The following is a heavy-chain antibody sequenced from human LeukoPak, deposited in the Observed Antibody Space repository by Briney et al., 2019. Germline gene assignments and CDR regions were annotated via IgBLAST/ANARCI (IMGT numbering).Heavy chain of an antibody. D-gene: IGHD3-22*01. Sequence: GGSLRLSCAASGFTFRSYAMNWVRQAPGKGLEWVSVISGSGSSTYYADSVKGRCTISRDNLKNVLYLQMNSLKVEDTALYYCARGLFLSGYLDAFDIWGQGTVVTVSS. V-gene: IGHV3-23*01. CDR1: GFTFRSYA. CDR2: ISGSGSST. CDR3: ARGLFLSGYLDAFDI. J-gene: IGHJ3*02.